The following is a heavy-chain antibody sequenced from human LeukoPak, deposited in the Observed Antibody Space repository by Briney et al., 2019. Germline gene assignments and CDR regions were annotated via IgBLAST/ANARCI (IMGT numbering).Heavy chain of an antibody. J-gene: IGHJ4*02. D-gene: IGHD4-17*01. CDR2: IYSGDSHT. V-gene: IGHV5-51*01. Sequence: GESPKISCKGSGYSFTYWIGWVRQMPGKGLEWMGIIYSGDSHTKYSPSFQGRVTISADKSISTAYLQWSSLEASDTAMYYRASARHGDYVWDYWGQGTLVTVSS. CDR3: ASARHGDYVWDY. CDR1: GYSFTYW.